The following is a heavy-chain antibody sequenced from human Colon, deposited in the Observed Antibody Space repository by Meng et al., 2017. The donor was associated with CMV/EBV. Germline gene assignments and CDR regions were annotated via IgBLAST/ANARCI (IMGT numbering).Heavy chain of an antibody. J-gene: IGHJ4*02. Sequence: QVQLPQGGAGLLEPSETLSLTCAVYGGSFSGYYWSWIRQPPGKGLEWIGEINHSGSTNYNPSLKSRVTISVDTPKNQFSLKLSSVTAADTAVYYCARGLYGSGRHQIDYWGQGTLVTVSS. V-gene: IGHV4-34*01. CDR3: ARGLYGSGRHQIDY. CDR1: GGSFSGYY. CDR2: INHSGST. D-gene: IGHD3-10*01.